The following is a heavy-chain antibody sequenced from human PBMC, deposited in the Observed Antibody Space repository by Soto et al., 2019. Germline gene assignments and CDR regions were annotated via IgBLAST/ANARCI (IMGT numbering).Heavy chain of an antibody. J-gene: IGHJ6*02. CDR1: GYTFTSYY. V-gene: IGHV1-46*01. Sequence: ASVKVSCKASGYTFTSYYMHWVRQAPGQGLEWMGIINPSGGSTSYAQKFQGRVTMTRDTSTSTVYMELSSLRSEDTAVYYCARDLKGDDYGDYYYYGMDVWGQGTTVTVSS. D-gene: IGHD4-17*01. CDR3: ARDLKGDDYGDYYYYGMDV. CDR2: INPSGGST.